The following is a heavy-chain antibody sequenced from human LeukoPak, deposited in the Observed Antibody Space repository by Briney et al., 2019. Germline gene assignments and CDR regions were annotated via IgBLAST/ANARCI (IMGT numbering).Heavy chain of an antibody. CDR1: GYTFTGYY. J-gene: IGHJ4*02. CDR2: INPNSGGT. CDR3: ARRYSSGWYYFDY. V-gene: IGHV1-2*02. Sequence: GASVKVSCKASGYTFTGYYMHWVRQAPGQGLGWMGWINPNSGGTNYAQKFQGRVTMTRDTSISTAYMELSRLRSDDTAVYYCARRYSSGWYYFDYWGQGTLVTVSS. D-gene: IGHD6-19*01.